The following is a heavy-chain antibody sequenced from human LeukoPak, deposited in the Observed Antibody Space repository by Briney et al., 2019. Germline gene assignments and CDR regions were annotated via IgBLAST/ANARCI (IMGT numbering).Heavy chain of an antibody. V-gene: IGHV3-9*03. D-gene: IGHD2-21*02. CDR2: ISWNSGSI. CDR3: AKSPCGGDCYSFDY. J-gene: IGHJ4*02. CDR1: GFTFDDYA. Sequence: GRSLRLSCAASGFTFDDYAMHWVRQAPGKGLEWVSGISWNSGSIAYADSVKGRFTISRDNAKNSLYLQVNSLRAEDMALYYCAKSPCGGDCYSFDYWGQGTLVTVSS.